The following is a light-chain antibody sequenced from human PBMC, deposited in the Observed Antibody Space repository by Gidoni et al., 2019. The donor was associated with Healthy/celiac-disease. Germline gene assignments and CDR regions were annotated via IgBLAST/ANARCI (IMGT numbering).Light chain of an antibody. Sequence: DIQMTQSPSTLSASVGDRVTITCRASQSISSWLAWYQQKPGKAPKLLIYDASSWESGVPSRFSGSGSGTEFTLTISSLQPDDFATYYCQQYNSSLFTFGPGTKVDIK. CDR1: QSISSW. J-gene: IGKJ3*01. CDR3: QQYNSSLFT. CDR2: DAS. V-gene: IGKV1-5*01.